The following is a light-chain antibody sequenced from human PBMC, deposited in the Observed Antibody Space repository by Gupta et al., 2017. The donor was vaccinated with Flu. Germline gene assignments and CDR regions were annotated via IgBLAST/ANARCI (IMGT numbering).Light chain of an antibody. Sequence: SVSIVDRVSHTCQESHDISNYLTWYQQKPVEAPKLLIYDASKRETGVPYRFSGSGSGTXFTFTIXSLQPEDMAIYYCQQGDNLPITFGXGTRLEIK. CDR2: DAS. V-gene: IGKV1-33*01. CDR3: QQGDNLPIT. CDR1: HDISNY. J-gene: IGKJ5*01.